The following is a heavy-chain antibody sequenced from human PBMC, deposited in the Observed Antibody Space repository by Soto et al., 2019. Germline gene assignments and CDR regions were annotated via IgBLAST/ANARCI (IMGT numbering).Heavy chain of an antibody. V-gene: IGHV3-48*01. Sequence: PGGSLRLSCAASGFTFSGYNMNWVRQAPGKGLEWVSYISSSSSTIYYADSVKGRFTISRDNAKNSLYLQMNSLRAEDTAVYYCAYDQRYYYPNDKHIPLDYWGQGTLVTVSS. CDR1: GFTFSGYN. CDR3: AYDQRYYYPNDKHIPLDY. J-gene: IGHJ4*02. CDR2: ISSSSSTI. D-gene: IGHD1-26*01.